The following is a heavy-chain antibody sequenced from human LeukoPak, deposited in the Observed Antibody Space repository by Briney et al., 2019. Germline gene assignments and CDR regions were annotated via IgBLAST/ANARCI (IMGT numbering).Heavy chain of an antibody. CDR1: GGSISSSSYY. D-gene: IGHD2-2*01. Sequence: PSETLSVTCTVSGGSISSSSYYWGWIRQPPGKGLEWIGYIYYSGSTYYNPSLKSRVTISVDTSKNQFSLKLSSVTAADTAVYYCARAGLGYQLPITILNWFDPWGQGTLVTVSS. CDR2: IYYSGST. V-gene: IGHV4-61*05. CDR3: ARAGLGYQLPITILNWFDP. J-gene: IGHJ5*02.